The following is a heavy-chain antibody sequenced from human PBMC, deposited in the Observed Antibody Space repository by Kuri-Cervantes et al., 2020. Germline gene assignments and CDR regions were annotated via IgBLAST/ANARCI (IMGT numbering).Heavy chain of an antibody. J-gene: IGHJ6*02. CDR2: ISTYNGNT. CDR1: GGTFSSYA. Sequence: ASVKVSCKASGGTFSSYAISWVRQAPGQGPEWMGWISTYNGNTNYAQKLQGRVTMTTDTSTTTAYMELSSLRSEDTAVYYCARDSRYCSSTSCYAVPDYYGMDVWGQGTTVTVSS. CDR3: ARDSRYCSSTSCYAVPDYYGMDV. V-gene: IGHV1-18*01. D-gene: IGHD2-2*01.